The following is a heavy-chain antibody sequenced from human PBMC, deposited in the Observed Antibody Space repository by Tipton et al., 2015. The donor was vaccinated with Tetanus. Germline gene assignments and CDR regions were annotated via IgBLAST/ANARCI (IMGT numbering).Heavy chain of an antibody. CDR3: AEGRRFCSSNSCHEYYFDS. Sequence: TLSLTCSLSGGSISNSEYYWAWIRQPPGKGLEWIGSVFDSRTSYYNPSLKSRVTISVDTSKNHFSLRLSSVTAAETAVYYCAEGRRFCSSNSCHEYYFDSWGRGTLVTVSS. V-gene: IGHV4-39*02. CDR2: VFDSRTS. D-gene: IGHD2-2*01. CDR1: GGSISNSEYY. J-gene: IGHJ4*02.